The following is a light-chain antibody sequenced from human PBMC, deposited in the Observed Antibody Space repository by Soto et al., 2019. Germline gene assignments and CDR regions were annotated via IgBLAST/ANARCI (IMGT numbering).Light chain of an antibody. Sequence: SYELTQPPSVSMAPGKTARITCGGNNIGSKSVQWYQQKPGQAPVVVIYYDRDRPSGIPERFSGSHSGNTATLTITRVEAGDEADYYCQVWDTSSDHVVFGGGTKLTV. CDR2: YDR. J-gene: IGLJ2*01. CDR3: QVWDTSSDHVV. CDR1: NIGSKS. V-gene: IGLV3-21*04.